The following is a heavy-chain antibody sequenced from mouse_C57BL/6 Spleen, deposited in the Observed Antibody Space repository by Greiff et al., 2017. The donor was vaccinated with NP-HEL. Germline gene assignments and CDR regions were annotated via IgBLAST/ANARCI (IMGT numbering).Heavy chain of an antibody. J-gene: IGHJ3*01. CDR2: ISYDGSN. D-gene: IGHD1-1*01. CDR1: GYSITSGYY. CDR3: AREAYDYGSRFAY. Sequence: DVQLQESGPGLVKPSQSLSLTCSVTGYSITSGYYWNWIRQFPGNKLEWMGYISYDGSNNYNPSLKNRISITRDTSKNQFFLKLNSVTTEDTATYYCAREAYDYGSRFAYWGQGTLVTVSA. V-gene: IGHV3-6*01.